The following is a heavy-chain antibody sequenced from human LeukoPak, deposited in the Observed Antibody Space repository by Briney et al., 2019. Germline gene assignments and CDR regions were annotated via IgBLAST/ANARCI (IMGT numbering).Heavy chain of an antibody. CDR2: IYHSGST. CDR3: ARHEEGGDYRFDY. CDR1: GYSISSGYY. D-gene: IGHD4-17*01. Sequence: SETLSLTCAVSGYSISSGYYWGWIRQPPGKGLEWIGSIYHSGSTYYNPSLKSRVNISVDTSKNQFSLKLSSVTAADTAVYYCARHEEGGDYRFDYWGQGTLVTVSS. V-gene: IGHV4-38-2*01. J-gene: IGHJ4*02.